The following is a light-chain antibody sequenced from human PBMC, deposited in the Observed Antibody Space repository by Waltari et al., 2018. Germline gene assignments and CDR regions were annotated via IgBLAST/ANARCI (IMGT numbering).Light chain of an antibody. CDR2: SND. CDR3: ATWDDSLKGYV. Sequence: QSVLTQPPSASGTPGQRVSISCSGSNSNIGRNTVTWYQLLPGMAPKVLIYSNDQRASGVPDRSAGSKSGTSASLAISGLQSDDETEYYCATWDDSLKGYVFGAGTKVNVL. V-gene: IGLV1-44*01. J-gene: IGLJ1*01. CDR1: NSNIGRNT.